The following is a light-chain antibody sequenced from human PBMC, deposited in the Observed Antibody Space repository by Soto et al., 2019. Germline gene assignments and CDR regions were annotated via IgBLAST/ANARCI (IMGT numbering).Light chain of an antibody. CDR1: NVGSNS. CDR3: QVWDTPSNHPV. Sequence: SYELIQPPSVSVAPGKTARVTCGGNNVGSNSVNWYLQKPGQAPVLVIYYDSDRPAGIPERLSGSKSGNTATLTITGVDAGDEADYYCQVWDTPSNHPVFGTGTKVTVL. J-gene: IGLJ1*01. CDR2: YDS. V-gene: IGLV3-21*04.